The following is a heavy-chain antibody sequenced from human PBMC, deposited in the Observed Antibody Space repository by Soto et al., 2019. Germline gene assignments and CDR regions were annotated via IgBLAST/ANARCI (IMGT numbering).Heavy chain of an antibody. J-gene: IGHJ4*02. CDR1: GGSMNNDSYY. D-gene: IGHD1-1*01. CDR3: ARPRWKDGIK. CDR2: IYYTGNT. V-gene: IGHV4-39*01. Sequence: PSETLSLTCSVSGGSMNNDSYYCGWIRQPPGKGLEWIGTIYYTGNTFYNPSLRSRVTISVDTSKNQLSLSLTSLTVADTAVYYCARPRWKDGIKWGRGILVTVSS.